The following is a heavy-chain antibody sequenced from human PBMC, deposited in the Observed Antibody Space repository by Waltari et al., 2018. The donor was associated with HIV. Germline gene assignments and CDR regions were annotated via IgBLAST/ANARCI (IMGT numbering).Heavy chain of an antibody. Sequence: QVQLQQWGAGLLKPSETLSLTCAVYGGSFSGYYWSWIRQHPGKGLGWIGEINHSGSTNDNPYLKSRVTISVDTSKNQFSLKLSSVTAADTAVYYCASREQRPDNWFDPWGQGTLVTVSS. CDR1: GGSFSGYY. CDR3: ASREQRPDNWFDP. CDR2: INHSGST. D-gene: IGHD6-19*01. V-gene: IGHV4-34*01. J-gene: IGHJ5*02.